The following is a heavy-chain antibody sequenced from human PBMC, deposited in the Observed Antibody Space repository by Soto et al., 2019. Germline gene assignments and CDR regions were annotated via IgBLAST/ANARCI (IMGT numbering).Heavy chain of an antibody. J-gene: IGHJ4*02. V-gene: IGHV4-39*01. Sequence: PSETLSLTCTVSGGSISSSSYYWGWIRQPPGKGLEWIGSIYYSGSTYYNPSLKSRVTISVDTSKNQFSLKLSSVTAADTAVYYCARHRDYSNYVAIYFDYWGQGTLVTVSS. CDR1: GGSISSSSYY. CDR2: IYYSGST. CDR3: ARHRDYSNYVAIYFDY. D-gene: IGHD4-4*01.